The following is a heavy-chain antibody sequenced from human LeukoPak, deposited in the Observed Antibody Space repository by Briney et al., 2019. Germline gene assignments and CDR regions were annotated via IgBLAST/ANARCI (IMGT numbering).Heavy chain of an antibody. CDR3: AHSPYYDFWSGQMGAFYI. CDR1: GFSLSTSGVG. D-gene: IGHD3-3*01. V-gene: IGHV2-5*01. J-gene: IGHJ3*02. CDR2: IYWNDDK. Sequence: SGPTLVNPTQTLTLTCTFSGFSLSTSGVGVCWIRQPPGKALEWLALIYWNDDKRYSPSLKSRLTITKDTSKNQVVLTMTNMDPVDTATYYCAHSPYYDFWSGQMGAFYIWGQGTMVTVSS.